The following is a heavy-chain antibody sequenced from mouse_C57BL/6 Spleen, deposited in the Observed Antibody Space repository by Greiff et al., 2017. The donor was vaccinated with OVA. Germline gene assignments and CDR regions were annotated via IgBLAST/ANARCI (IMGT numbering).Heavy chain of an antibody. D-gene: IGHD1-1*01. CDR1: GYAFSSSW. Sequence: VQLQQSGPELVKPGASVKISCKASGYAFSSSWMNWVKQRPGKGLEWIGRIYPGDGDTNYNGKFKGKATLTADKSSSTAYMQLSSLTAEDSAVYFCARETQYYYGSSSYFDYWGQGTTLTVSS. CDR2: IYPGDGDT. V-gene: IGHV1-82*01. CDR3: ARETQYYYGSSSYFDY. J-gene: IGHJ2*01.